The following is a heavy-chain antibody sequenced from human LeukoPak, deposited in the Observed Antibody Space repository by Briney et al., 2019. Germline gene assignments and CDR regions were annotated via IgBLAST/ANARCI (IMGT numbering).Heavy chain of an antibody. CDR2: ISGSGGST. V-gene: IGHV3-23*01. CDR1: GFTFSSYA. D-gene: IGHD3-3*01. Sequence: GGSLRLSCAASGFTFSSYAMSRVRQAPGKGLEWVSAISGSGGSTYYADSVKGRFTISRDNSKNTLYLQMNSLRAEATAVYYCAKDRVTIFGVVIIHYYYYMDVWGKGTTVTVSS. J-gene: IGHJ6*03. CDR3: AKDRVTIFGVVIIHYYYYMDV.